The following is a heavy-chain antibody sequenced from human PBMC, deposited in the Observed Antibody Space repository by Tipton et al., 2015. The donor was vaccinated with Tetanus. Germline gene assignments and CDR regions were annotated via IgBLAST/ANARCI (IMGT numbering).Heavy chain of an antibody. V-gene: IGHV1-2*02. CDR1: GYTFTGYY. D-gene: IGHD6-6*01. J-gene: IGHJ6*02. Sequence: QVQLVQSGAEVKKPGASVKVSCKASGYTFTGYYMHWVRQAPGQGLEWMGWINPNSGGTNYAQKVQGRVTMTRDTSISTAYMGLSRLRSDDTAVYYCASRAARGYYYYGMDVWGQGTTVTVSS. CDR3: ASRAARGYYYYGMDV. CDR2: INPNSGGT.